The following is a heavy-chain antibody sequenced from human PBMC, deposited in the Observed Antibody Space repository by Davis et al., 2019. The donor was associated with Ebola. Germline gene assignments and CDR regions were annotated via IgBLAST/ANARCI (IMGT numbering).Heavy chain of an antibody. V-gene: IGHV3-30*02. Sequence: GGSLRLSCAASGFSFSSYAMHWVRQAPGKGLEWVSSIWYEGTNGYYADSVRGRFIISRDDSKNTLYLQMNSLRAEDTALYYCAKGHPLYGDWYDPWGQGTLVTVSS. CDR2: IWYEGTNG. D-gene: IGHD4-17*01. J-gene: IGHJ5*02. CDR1: GFSFSSYA. CDR3: AKGHPLYGDWYDP.